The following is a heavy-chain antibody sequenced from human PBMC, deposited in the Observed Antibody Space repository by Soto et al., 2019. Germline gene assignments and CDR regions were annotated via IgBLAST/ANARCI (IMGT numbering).Heavy chain of an antibody. D-gene: IGHD3-10*01. Sequence: QLQLQESGPGLVKPSETLSLTCTVSGGSISSSSYYWGWIRQPPGKGLEWIGSIYYSGSTYYNPSPKSRVTISVDKSKNQFSLKLSSVTAADTAVYYCARQLRGRFEELLRLNWFDPWGQGTLVTVSS. CDR2: IYYSGST. J-gene: IGHJ5*02. CDR3: ARQLRGRFEELLRLNWFDP. CDR1: GGSISSSSYY. V-gene: IGHV4-39*01.